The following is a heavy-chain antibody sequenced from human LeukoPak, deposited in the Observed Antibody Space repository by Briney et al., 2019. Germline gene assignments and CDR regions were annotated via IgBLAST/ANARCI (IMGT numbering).Heavy chain of an antibody. Sequence: SETLSLTCTVSGGSMSSYYWSWIRQPPGKGLQWIGYIFYSGSINYNPSLKCRVTISVDTSKNQFSLKLGSVTAADTAVYYCVRHESDYGDYSTFDSWGQGTLVTVSS. CDR3: VRHESDYGDYSTFDS. J-gene: IGHJ4*02. CDR1: GGSMSSYY. D-gene: IGHD4-17*01. CDR2: IFYSGSI. V-gene: IGHV4-59*08.